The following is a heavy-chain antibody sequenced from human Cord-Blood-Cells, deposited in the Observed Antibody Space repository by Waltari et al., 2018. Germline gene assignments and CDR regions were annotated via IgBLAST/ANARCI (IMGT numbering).Heavy chain of an antibody. V-gene: IGHV4-34*01. CDR1: GGSFSGYY. Sequence: QVQLQQWGAGLLKPSETLSLTCAVYGGSFSGYYWSWIRQPPGKGLEWIGEINHSGSTNYNPSLTSLVTISVDTSKIQFSLNLSSVTAADTAVYYCARSISDFWSGYYFAFDIWGQGTMVTVSS. J-gene: IGHJ3*02. CDR3: ARSISDFWSGYYFAFDI. CDR2: INHSGST. D-gene: IGHD3-3*01.